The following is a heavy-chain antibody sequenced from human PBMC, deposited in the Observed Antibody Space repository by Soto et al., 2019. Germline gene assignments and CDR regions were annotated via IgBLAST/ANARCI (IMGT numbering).Heavy chain of an antibody. CDR3: VENNRAGGLASYDY. CDR2: ISDSAGST. Sequence: EVQLLDSGGGLVQPGGSLRLSCAASGFTFSNYAMTWVRQAPGKGLEWVSHISDSAGSTYYSDSAKGPFTISRDNSQNTLYLQMNSLRPEVTAVYYCVENNRAGGLASYDYWGQGTLVTVSS. D-gene: IGHD3-10*01. V-gene: IGHV3-23*01. J-gene: IGHJ4*02. CDR1: GFTFSNYA.